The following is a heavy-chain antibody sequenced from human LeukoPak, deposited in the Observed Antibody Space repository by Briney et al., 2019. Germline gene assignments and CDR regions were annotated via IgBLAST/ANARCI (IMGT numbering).Heavy chain of an antibody. CDR2: ISAYNGNT. CDR3: ARHVGFITMVRGVINNNWFDP. V-gene: IGHV1-18*01. J-gene: IGHJ5*02. Sequence: ASVKVSCKASGYTFTSYGISWVRQAPGQGLEWMGWISAYNGNTNYAQKLQGRVTMTTDTSTSTAYMELRSLRSDDTAVYYCARHVGFITMVRGVINNNWFDPWGQGTLVTVSS. CDR1: GYTFTSYG. D-gene: IGHD3-10*01.